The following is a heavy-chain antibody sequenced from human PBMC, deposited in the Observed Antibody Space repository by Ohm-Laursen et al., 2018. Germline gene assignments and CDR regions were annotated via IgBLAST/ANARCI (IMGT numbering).Heavy chain of an antibody. J-gene: IGHJ4*02. CDR3: AHKQGGRISLDY. Sequence: TQTLTLTYTFSGFSLSTSGVGVGWIRQPPGKALEWLALIYWDDDKRYSPSLKSRLTITKDTSKNQVVLTMTNMDPVDTATYYCAHKQGGRISLDYWGQGTLVTVSS. CDR2: IYWDDDK. D-gene: IGHD3-16*01. V-gene: IGHV2-5*02. CDR1: GFSLSTSGVG.